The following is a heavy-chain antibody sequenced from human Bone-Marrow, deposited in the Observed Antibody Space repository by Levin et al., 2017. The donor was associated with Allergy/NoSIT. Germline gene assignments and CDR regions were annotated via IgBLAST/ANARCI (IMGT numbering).Heavy chain of an antibody. CDR2: ISKTGTTI. CDR3: VRVADQVVVPHADRWFDP. J-gene: IGHJ5*02. Sequence: GGSLRLSCTASGFTFSDYYMSWIRQAPGKGLEWVSYISKTGTTIYYADSVKGRFTISRDNTKNSLYLQMNNLRVEDTAVYFCVRVADQVVVPHADRWFDPWGQGTLVTVSS. D-gene: IGHD2-15*01. CDR1: GFTFSDYY. V-gene: IGHV3-11*01.